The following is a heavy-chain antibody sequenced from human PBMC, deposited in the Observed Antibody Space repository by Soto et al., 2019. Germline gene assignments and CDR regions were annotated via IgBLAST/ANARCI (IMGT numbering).Heavy chain of an antibody. J-gene: IGHJ5*02. CDR1: GFTFSSYS. CDR3: XXXXXXXWXDX. Sequence: EVQLVESGGGLVQPGGSLRLSCAASGFTFSSYSMNWVRQAPGKGLEWVSYISSSSSTIYYADSVKGRFTISRDNAKNSLYLQMXSXXXXDTXXXXXXXXXXXXWXDXWGQGTLVTVSS. V-gene: IGHV3-48*01. CDR2: ISSSSSTI.